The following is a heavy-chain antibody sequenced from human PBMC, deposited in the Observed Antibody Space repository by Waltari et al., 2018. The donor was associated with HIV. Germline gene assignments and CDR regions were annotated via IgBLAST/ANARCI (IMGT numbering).Heavy chain of an antibody. CDR1: GGTFSSYA. D-gene: IGHD2-2*01. CDR2: NILIFGTA. J-gene: IGHJ4*02. Sequence: QVQLVQSGAEVKKPGSSVKVSCKASGGTFSSYAISWVRQAPGQGLGWMGGNILIFGTANDAQKCQGRVTITADESTSTAYMELSSLRSEDTAVYYCASLPGYCSSTSCYEVDYWGQGTLVTVSS. CDR3: ASLPGYCSSTSCYEVDY. V-gene: IGHV1-69*01.